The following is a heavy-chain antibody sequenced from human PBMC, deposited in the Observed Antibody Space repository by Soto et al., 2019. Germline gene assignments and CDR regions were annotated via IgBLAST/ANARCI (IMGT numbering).Heavy chain of an antibody. CDR1: GFTFSSYA. Sequence: GGSLRLSCAASGFTFSSYAMSWVRQAPGKGLEWVSAISGSGGSTYYADSVKGRFTISRDNSKNTLYLQMNSLGAEDTAVYYCAKYPGYYDFWSGSPYWGQGTLVTVSS. J-gene: IGHJ4*02. D-gene: IGHD3-3*01. CDR3: AKYPGYYDFWSGSPY. CDR2: ISGSGGST. V-gene: IGHV3-23*01.